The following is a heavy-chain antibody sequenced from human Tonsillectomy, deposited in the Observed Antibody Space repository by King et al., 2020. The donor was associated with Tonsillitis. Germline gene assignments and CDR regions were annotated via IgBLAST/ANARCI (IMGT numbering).Heavy chain of an antibody. CDR3: IRDFGAVGATNAFDI. CDR1: GFTFSSFW. J-gene: IGHJ3*02. V-gene: IGHV3-74*01. CDR2: INSDGSST. Sequence: EVQLVESGGGLVQPGGSLRLSCAASGFTFSSFWINWVRQAPGKGLVWVSRINSDGSSTTYADSVEGRFTISRDNAKHTVYLQMSSLRAEDTAIYYCIRDFGAVGATNAFDIWGQGAMVTVSS. D-gene: IGHD1-26*01.